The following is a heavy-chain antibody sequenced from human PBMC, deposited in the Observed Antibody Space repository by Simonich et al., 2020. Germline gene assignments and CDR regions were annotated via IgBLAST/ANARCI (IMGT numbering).Heavy chain of an antibody. J-gene: IGHJ5*02. CDR2: ISYDGSNK. D-gene: IGHD7-27*01. CDR3: ARDRNWGWFDP. V-gene: IGHV3-30*07. CDR1: GFTFSSYA. Sequence: QVQLVESGGGVVQPGRSLRLSCAASGFTFSSYAMHWVRQAPGKGLGGGAVISYDGSNKYYAASGKGRFTISRDNSKNTLYLQMNSLRAEDTAVYYCARDRNWGWFDPWGQGTLVTVSS.